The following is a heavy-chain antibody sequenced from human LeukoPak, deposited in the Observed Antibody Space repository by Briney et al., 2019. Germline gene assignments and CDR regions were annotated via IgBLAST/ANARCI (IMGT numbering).Heavy chain of an antibody. D-gene: IGHD6-25*01. V-gene: IGHV5-51*01. CDR1: CYSFTSYW. Sequence: GESLKISCKGSCYSFTSYWIGWVRQMPGKGLEWMGIIYPDDSDTRYSPSFQGQVTISADKSSSTAYLQWRSLRASDTAMYYCAKLKSGSRYFDYWGLGTQVTVSS. J-gene: IGHJ4*02. CDR3: AKLKSGSRYFDY. CDR2: IYPDDSDT.